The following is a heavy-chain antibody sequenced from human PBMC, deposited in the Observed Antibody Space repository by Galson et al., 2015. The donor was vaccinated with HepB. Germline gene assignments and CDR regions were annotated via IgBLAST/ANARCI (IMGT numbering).Heavy chain of an antibody. D-gene: IGHD3-10*01. V-gene: IGHV1-69*06. CDR2: IIPIFGTA. J-gene: IGHJ4*02. Sequence: SVKVSCKASGGTFSSYAISWVRQAPGQGLEWMGGIIPIFGTANYAQKFQGRVTITADKSTSTAYMELSSLRSEDTAAYYCARDLPYSSWGSGSYYFDYWGQGTLVTVSS. CDR3: ARDLPYSSWGSGSYYFDY. CDR1: GGTFSSYA.